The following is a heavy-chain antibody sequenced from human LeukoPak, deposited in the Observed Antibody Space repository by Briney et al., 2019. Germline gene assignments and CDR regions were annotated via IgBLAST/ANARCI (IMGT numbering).Heavy chain of an antibody. Sequence: SETLSLTCTVSGVSISSYYWSWLRQPAGKGLEWIGRIYTSGSTNYNPSLKSRVTMSVDTSKNQFSLKLSSVTAADTAVYYCARDGGVPAASEYNWFDPWGQGTLVTVSS. D-gene: IGHD2-2*01. J-gene: IGHJ5*02. V-gene: IGHV4-4*07. CDR3: ARDGGVPAASEYNWFDP. CDR1: GVSISSYY. CDR2: IYTSGST.